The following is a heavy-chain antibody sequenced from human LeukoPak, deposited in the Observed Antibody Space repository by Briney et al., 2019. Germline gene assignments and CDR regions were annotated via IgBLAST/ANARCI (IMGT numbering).Heavy chain of an antibody. J-gene: IGHJ4*02. CDR3: ARDPRTVQI. CDR2: IIGNGRDI. D-gene: IGHD1-1*01. CDR1: GFTFSDNY. Sequence: GGSLRLSCAASGFTFSDNYMTWVRQAPGRGLEWLSYIIGNGRDIQYADSVKGRFTISRDNAKNLLSLQMDSLRVEDTAIYYCARDPRTVQIWGQGTLVTVSS. V-gene: IGHV3-11*04.